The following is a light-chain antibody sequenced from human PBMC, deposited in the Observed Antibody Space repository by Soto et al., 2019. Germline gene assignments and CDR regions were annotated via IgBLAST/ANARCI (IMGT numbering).Light chain of an antibody. CDR1: QSVSSY. V-gene: IGKV3-11*01. CDR2: DAS. J-gene: IGKJ4*01. Sequence: EIVLTQSPATQSLSPGERATLSSRYSQSVSSYLAWYQQKPGQAPRLLIYDASNRATGIPARFSGSGSGTDFTLTISSLEPEDFAVYYCQQRSNWPPLTFGGGTKVEIK. CDR3: QQRSNWPPLT.